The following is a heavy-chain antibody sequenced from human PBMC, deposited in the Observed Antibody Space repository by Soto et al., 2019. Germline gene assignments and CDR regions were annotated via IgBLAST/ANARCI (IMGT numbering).Heavy chain of an antibody. CDR1: GYTLTELS. Sequence: ASVKVSCKVSGYTLTELSMHWVRQAPGKGLEWMGGFDPEDGETIYAQKFQGRVTMTEDKSTDTAYMELSSLRSEDTAVYYCATVRYYGSGYKNWFDPWGQGTLVTVSS. CDR3: ATVRYYGSGYKNWFDP. J-gene: IGHJ5*02. D-gene: IGHD3-10*01. CDR2: FDPEDGET. V-gene: IGHV1-24*01.